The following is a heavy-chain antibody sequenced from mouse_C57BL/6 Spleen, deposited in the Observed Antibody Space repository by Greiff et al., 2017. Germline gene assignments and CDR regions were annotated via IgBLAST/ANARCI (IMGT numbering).Heavy chain of an antibody. Sequence: EVQRVESGGDLVKPGGSLKLSCAASGFTFSSYGMSWVRQTPDKRLEWVATISSGGSYTYYPDSVKGRFTISRDNAKNTLYLQRCSLKSEDTAMYYCARHPADYGSSYWYFDVWGTGTTVTVSS. V-gene: IGHV5-6*01. CDR3: ARHPADYGSSYWYFDV. D-gene: IGHD1-1*01. CDR2: ISSGGSYT. CDR1: GFTFSSYG. J-gene: IGHJ1*03.